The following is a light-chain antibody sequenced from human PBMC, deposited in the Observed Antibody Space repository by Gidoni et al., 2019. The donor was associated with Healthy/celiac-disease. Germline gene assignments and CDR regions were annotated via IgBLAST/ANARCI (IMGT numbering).Light chain of an antibody. J-gene: IGLJ3*02. CDR1: SSNIGNHY. V-gene: IGLV1-51*01. CDR2: DNN. Sequence: QSVLTQPPSVCAATGQKVTISCSGSSSNIGNHYVSWYQHLPGTAPKLLIYDNNKRPSGIPARFSGSKSGTSATLGITGLQTGDEADYYCGTWDSSLSAWVFGGGTKLTVL. CDR3: GTWDSSLSAWV.